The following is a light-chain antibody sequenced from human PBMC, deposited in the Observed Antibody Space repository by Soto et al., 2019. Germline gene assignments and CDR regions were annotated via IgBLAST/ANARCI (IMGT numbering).Light chain of an antibody. CDR3: QQSYNTPIN. V-gene: IGKV1-39*01. J-gene: IGKJ3*01. CDR2: AAS. Sequence: DIQMTQSPSSLSASVGDRVTITCRARQIIRNYLNWYQQKPGKAPELLIYAASSLQSGVPSRFSGSGSGTDFTLTISSLQPEDFATYYCQQSYNTPINVGPGTKVDSK. CDR1: QIIRNY.